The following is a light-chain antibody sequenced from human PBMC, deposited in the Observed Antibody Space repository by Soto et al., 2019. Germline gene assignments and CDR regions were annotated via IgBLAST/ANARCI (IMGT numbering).Light chain of an antibody. CDR3: QQYSNLWT. Sequence: DIQMTQSPSTLSASVGDRVTITCRASQSISSWLAWYQQKPGKAPKVLIYKASSLDSGVPSRFSGSGSGTEFTLTISSLQPDDFATYYCQQYSNLWTFGQGTKVEIK. J-gene: IGKJ1*01. V-gene: IGKV1-5*03. CDR2: KAS. CDR1: QSISSW.